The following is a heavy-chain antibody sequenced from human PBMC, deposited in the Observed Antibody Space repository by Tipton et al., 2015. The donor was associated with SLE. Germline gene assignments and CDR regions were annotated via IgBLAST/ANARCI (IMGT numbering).Heavy chain of an antibody. Sequence: SLRLSCAASGFTFNFYGMHWVRQAPGKGLEWVAVIWYDGSNKYYADSVKGRFTISRDNSKNTLYLQINSLRVEDTAVYYCARDIGDCSGGSCYLDWGQGTLVTVSS. CDR3: ARDIGDCSGGSCYLD. CDR1: GFTFNFYG. V-gene: IGHV3-33*01. CDR2: IWYDGSNK. D-gene: IGHD2-15*01. J-gene: IGHJ4*02.